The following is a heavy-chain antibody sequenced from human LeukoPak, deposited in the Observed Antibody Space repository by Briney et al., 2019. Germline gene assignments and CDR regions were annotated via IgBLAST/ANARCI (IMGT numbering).Heavy chain of an antibody. CDR2: IIPIFGTA. CDR3: AREGGVQYSGYGPFDY. Sequence: GASVKVSCKASGGTFSSYAISWVRQAPGQGLEWMGGIIPIFGTANYAQKFQGRVTITADESTSTAYMELSSLRSEDTAVYYCAREGGVQYSGYGPFDYWGQGTLVTVSS. V-gene: IGHV1-69*13. D-gene: IGHD5-12*01. CDR1: GGTFSSYA. J-gene: IGHJ4*02.